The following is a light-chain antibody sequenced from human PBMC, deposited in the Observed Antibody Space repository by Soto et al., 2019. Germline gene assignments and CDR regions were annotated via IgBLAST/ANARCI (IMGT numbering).Light chain of an antibody. CDR1: QGISSY. CDR2: DAS. CDR3: QQYNNCPYT. V-gene: IGKV1-9*01. J-gene: IGKJ2*01. Sequence: DIQLTQSPSFLSASVGDRVTITCRASQGISSYLAWYPQKPGQAPKLLIYDASSLESGVPSRFSGSGAGTDFTLTISSLQPDDFATDYCQQYNNCPYTFGQGTKVDIK.